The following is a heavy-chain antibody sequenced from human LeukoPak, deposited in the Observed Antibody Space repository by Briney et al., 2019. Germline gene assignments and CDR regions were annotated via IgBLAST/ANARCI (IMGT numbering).Heavy chain of an antibody. CDR1: GYSFNAYY. J-gene: IGHJ4*02. Sequence: ASVKVSCRASGYSFNAYYIHWVRQAPGQGLEWMGWTNPDTGVTHSAQKLEGRVTMTRDTSISTAYMELSRLRSDDTAVYYCARETDSLTLGVDYWGQGTLVTVSS. CDR2: TNPDTGVT. V-gene: IGHV1-2*02. D-gene: IGHD3-9*01. CDR3: ARETDSLTLGVDY.